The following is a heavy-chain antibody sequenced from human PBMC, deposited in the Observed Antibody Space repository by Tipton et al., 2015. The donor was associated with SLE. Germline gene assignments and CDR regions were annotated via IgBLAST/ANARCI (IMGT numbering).Heavy chain of an antibody. CDR3: ARGGFGELSY. J-gene: IGHJ4*02. D-gene: IGHD3-10*01. CDR1: GYSITTGYY. CDR2: IYTSGST. Sequence: TLSLLCAVSGYSITTGYYWSWIRQAPGKGLEWIGYIYTSGSTNYNPPLKSRVTISVDTSKNQFSLKLSSVPAADTAVYYCARGGFGELSYWGQGTLVTVSS. V-gene: IGHV4-4*08.